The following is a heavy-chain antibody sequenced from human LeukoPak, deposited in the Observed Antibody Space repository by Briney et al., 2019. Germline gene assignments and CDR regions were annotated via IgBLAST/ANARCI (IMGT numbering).Heavy chain of an antibody. Sequence: SSETLSLTCTVSGGSISSYYWSWIRQPAGKGLGWIGSIYYSGSTYYNPSLKSRVTISVDTSKNQFSLKPSSVTAADTAVYYCARQDDYYYMDVWGKGTTVTISS. CDR3: ARQDDYYYMDV. CDR1: GGSISSYY. V-gene: IGHV4-59*05. CDR2: IYYSGST. J-gene: IGHJ6*03.